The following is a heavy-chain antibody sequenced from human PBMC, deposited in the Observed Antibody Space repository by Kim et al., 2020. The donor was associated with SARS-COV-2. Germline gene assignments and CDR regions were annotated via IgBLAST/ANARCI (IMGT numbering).Heavy chain of an antibody. J-gene: IGHJ6*02. V-gene: IGHV4-59*01. CDR3: ARDRSRYYYYGMDV. CDR2: IYYSGST. CDR1: GGSISSYY. Sequence: SETLSLTCTVSGGSISSYYWSWIRQPPGKGLEWIGYIYYSGSTNYNPSLKSRVTISVDTSKNQFSLKLSSVTAADTAVYYCARDRSRYYYYGMDVWGQGTTVTVSS. D-gene: IGHD3-16*02.